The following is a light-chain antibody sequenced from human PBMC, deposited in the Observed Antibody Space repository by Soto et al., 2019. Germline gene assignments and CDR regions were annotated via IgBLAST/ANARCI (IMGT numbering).Light chain of an antibody. CDR1: QSVSVN. CDR2: GVS. CDR3: HQYDGSPIT. V-gene: IGKV3-15*01. J-gene: IGKJ5*01. Sequence: EIVMTQSPCTLSVPPGARATLSCRASQSVSVNLAWYQQKPGQAPRLLIYGVSTRATGIPARFSGSESGTEFTLTISSLRSEDFAVYYCHQYDGSPITFGQGTRLEI.